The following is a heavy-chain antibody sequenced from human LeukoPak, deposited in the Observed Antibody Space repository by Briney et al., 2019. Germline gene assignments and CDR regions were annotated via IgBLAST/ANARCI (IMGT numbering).Heavy chain of an antibody. CDR3: ASEITGTTDY. Sequence: GSLRLSCVASGFTFSSYSMNWVRQAPGKGLEWVSYISSSSSTIYYADSVKGRFTISRDNAKTSLYLQMNSLRAEDTAVYYCASEITGTTDYWGQGTLVTVSS. V-gene: IGHV3-48*01. CDR2: ISSSSSTI. J-gene: IGHJ4*02. D-gene: IGHD1-7*01. CDR1: GFTFSSYS.